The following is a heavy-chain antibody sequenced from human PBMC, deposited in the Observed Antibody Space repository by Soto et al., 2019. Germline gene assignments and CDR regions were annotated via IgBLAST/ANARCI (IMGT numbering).Heavy chain of an antibody. D-gene: IGHD5-12*01. CDR1: GGSISSSSYY. CDR2: IYYSGST. Sequence: TLSLTCTVSGGSISSSSYYWGWIRQPPGKGLEWIGSIYYSGSTYYNPSLKSRVTISVDTSKNRFSLKLSSVTAADTAVYYCARHGWLQLFGFDYWGQGTLVTVSS. V-gene: IGHV4-39*01. CDR3: ARHGWLQLFGFDY. J-gene: IGHJ4*02.